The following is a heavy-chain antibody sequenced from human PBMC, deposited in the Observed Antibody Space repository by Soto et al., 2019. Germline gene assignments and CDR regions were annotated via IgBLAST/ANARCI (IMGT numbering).Heavy chain of an antibody. CDR3: ARVPDR. CDR1: GGSLSSGGYS. V-gene: IGHV4-30-2*01. D-gene: IGHD2-2*01. J-gene: IGHJ5*02. CDR2: IYHSGST. Sequence: PSETLSLTCTVSGGSLSSGGYSWSWIRQPPGKGLEWIGYIYHSGSTYYNPSLKSRVTISVDRSKSQFSLKLSSVTAADTAVYYCARVPDRWGQGTLVTVSS.